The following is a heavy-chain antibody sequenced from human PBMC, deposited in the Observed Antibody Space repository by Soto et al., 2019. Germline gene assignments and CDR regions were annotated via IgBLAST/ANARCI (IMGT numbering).Heavy chain of an antibody. CDR3: VRPYGDPPG. D-gene: IGHD4-17*01. J-gene: IGHJ4*02. CDR2: MNKDGSLI. CDR1: GFPFGGEW. V-gene: IGHV3-74*01. Sequence: EVLLVESGGGIVQPGGSLRLSCTTSGFPFGGEWMHWVRQVPGKGLEWVSRMNKDGSLIAYADSVRSRLTISRDNAKSTLYLQMNSLRPEDTALYFCVRPYGDPPGWGQGTLVTVSS.